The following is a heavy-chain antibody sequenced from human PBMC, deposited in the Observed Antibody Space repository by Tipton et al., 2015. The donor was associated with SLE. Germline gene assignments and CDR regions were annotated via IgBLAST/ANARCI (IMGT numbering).Heavy chain of an antibody. CDR2: IYPGDSEV. CDR1: GYSFMNYW. Sequence: QLVQSGAEVKKPGESLKISCKASGYSFMNYWIGWVRQMPGKGLEWMGIIYPGDSEVAYSPTSQGQVSISADEAVSTAYLQWSSLKASGPAIYFFAGRAFSETHGWGYWGQGTRVAVSS. V-gene: IGHV5-51*03. CDR3: AGRAFSETHGWGY. D-gene: IGHD3-16*01. J-gene: IGHJ4*02.